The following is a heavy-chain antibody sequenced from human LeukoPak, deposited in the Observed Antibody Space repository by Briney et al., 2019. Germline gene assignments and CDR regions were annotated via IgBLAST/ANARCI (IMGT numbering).Heavy chain of an antibody. V-gene: IGHV4-39*01. CDR3: ARAYCGGDCYFGFDY. CDR2: IYYSGST. D-gene: IGHD2-21*02. J-gene: IGHJ4*02. Sequence: SKTLSLTCTVSGGSISSSSYYWGWIRQPPGKGLEWIGSIYYSGSTYYNPSLKSRVTISVDTSKNQFSLKLSSVTAADTAVYYCARAYCGGDCYFGFDYWGQGTLVSVSS. CDR1: GGSISSSSYY.